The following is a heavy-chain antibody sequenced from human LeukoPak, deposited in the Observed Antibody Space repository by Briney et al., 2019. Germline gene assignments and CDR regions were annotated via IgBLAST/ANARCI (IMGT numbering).Heavy chain of an antibody. D-gene: IGHD5-18*01. CDR2: INSDGSIT. CDR1: GFTFTTYW. CDR3: ARDAVDTANAV. Sequence: GGSLRLSCAASGFTFTTYWMHWVRQAPGKGLVRVSHINSDGSITSYADSVKGRFTISRDNAKNTLYLQMNSLRAEDTAVYYCARDAVDTANAVWGQGTTVTVSS. V-gene: IGHV3-74*01. J-gene: IGHJ6*02.